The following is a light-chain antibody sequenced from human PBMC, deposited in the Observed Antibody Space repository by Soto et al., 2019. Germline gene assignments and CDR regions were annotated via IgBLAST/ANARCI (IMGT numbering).Light chain of an antibody. Sequence: DIQMTQSPSSLSASVGDRVTITCQASHDISNDINWYQQKPGKAPQLLIYAASNLETGVPSRFSGSGSGTDFTHTISSLQPGDLGTYFCQQYDDLPLTFGGGTKVELK. V-gene: IGKV1-33*01. CDR2: AAS. CDR1: HDISND. J-gene: IGKJ4*01. CDR3: QQYDDLPLT.